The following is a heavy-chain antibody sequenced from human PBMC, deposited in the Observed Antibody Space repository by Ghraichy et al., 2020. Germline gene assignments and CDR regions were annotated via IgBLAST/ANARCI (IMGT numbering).Heavy chain of an antibody. CDR2: IDYRGST. D-gene: IGHD3-3*01. Sequence: SETLSLTCNVSGGSISRSSNYWGWIRQSPGKDLEWIGNIDYRGSTYDNPSLKSRVTISVDRSKNQFSLNLKSVTAADTAVYFCGRHHMVFGVVVGPIDYWGQGTLVTVSS. J-gene: IGHJ4*02. V-gene: IGHV4-39*01. CDR3: GRHHMVFGVVVGPIDY. CDR1: GGSISRSSNY.